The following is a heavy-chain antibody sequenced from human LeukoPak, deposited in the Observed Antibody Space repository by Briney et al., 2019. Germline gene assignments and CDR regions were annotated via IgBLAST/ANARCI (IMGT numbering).Heavy chain of an antibody. CDR3: AREFSWSGRDI. J-gene: IGHJ1*01. CDR2: TKQDGSDK. CDR1: EFTHKY. V-gene: IGHV3-7*03. Sequence: GGSLRLSCVASEFTHKYMSWVRQAPGKGMEWVANTKQDGSDKNYVDSVKGRFTISRDNTKNSVYLEMNSLKVEDTAVYYCAREFSWSGRDIWGQGTLVTVSS. D-gene: IGHD1-14*01.